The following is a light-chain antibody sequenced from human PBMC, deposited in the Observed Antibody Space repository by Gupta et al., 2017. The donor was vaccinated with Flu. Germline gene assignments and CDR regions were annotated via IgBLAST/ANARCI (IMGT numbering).Light chain of an antibody. CDR2: DTS. J-gene: IGKJ4*01. CDR3: QLSSA. Sequence: VLTPSLATLSLSPGERATLSCRASQTIRNFLAWYQQKPGQAPRLLIYDTSNRATGIPARFSGSGSGTDFILTISSLEPEDFAVYYWQLSSAFGGGTKVEIK. V-gene: IGKV3-11*01. CDR1: QTIRNF.